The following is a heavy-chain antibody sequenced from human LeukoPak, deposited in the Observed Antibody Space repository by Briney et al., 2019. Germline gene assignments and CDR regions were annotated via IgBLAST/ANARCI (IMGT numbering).Heavy chain of an antibody. J-gene: IGHJ6*02. CDR1: GFTFSSYG. D-gene: IGHD4-17*01. Sequence: GGSLRLSCAASGFTFSSYGMHWVRQAPGKGLEWVAVIWYDGSNKYYADSVKGRFTISRDNSKNTLYLQMNSLRAEDTAVYYCARIPDYGDYYYYGMDVWGQGTTVTVSS. CDR3: ARIPDYGDYYYYGMDV. V-gene: IGHV3-33*01. CDR2: IWYDGSNK.